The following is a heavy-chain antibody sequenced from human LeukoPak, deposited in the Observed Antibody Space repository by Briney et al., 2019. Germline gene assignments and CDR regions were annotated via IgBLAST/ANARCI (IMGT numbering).Heavy chain of an antibody. D-gene: IGHD6-19*01. J-gene: IGHJ4*02. CDR2: ISCSVGST. CDR3: AKDVAPDSGWDLDY. V-gene: IGHV3-23*01. CDR1: GFTFSRYS. Sequence: PGGSMRLSCAASGFTFSRYSMSWVRQAPGKGLEWVSVISCSVGSTNYADSGKGRFIIPRDNSKNMLYLQMNSLRVEDTAVYYCAKDVAPDSGWDLDYWGQGTLVTVSS.